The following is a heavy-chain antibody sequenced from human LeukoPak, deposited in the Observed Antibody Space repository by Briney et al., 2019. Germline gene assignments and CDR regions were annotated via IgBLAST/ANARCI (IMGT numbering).Heavy chain of an antibody. CDR3: ARGQPNIYFDY. CDR1: GFTLSTYG. J-gene: IGHJ4*02. Sequence: GGSLRLSCVASGFTLSTYGMHWVRQAPGKGLEWVAFIRYDGSDKFYGDSVKGRFTTSRDNSKNTLYLQMSRLRVEDTAVYYCARGQPNIYFDYWGQGILVTVSS. CDR2: IRYDGSDK. V-gene: IGHV3-30*02. D-gene: IGHD2/OR15-2a*01.